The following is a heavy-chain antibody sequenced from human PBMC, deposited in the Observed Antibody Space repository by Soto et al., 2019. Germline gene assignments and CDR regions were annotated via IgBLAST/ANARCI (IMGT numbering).Heavy chain of an antibody. V-gene: IGHV4-59*01. D-gene: IGHD4-17*01. Sequence: ASETLSLTCTVSGGSINYYYWTWIRQPPGKGLEWIGYIYYSGSTNYNPSLKSRVTISVDTSKNQFSLKLTSVTAADTAIYYCARSTSRYGDYAFDPWGQGTLVTVSS. CDR1: GGSINYYY. CDR2: IYYSGST. CDR3: ARSTSRYGDYAFDP. J-gene: IGHJ5*02.